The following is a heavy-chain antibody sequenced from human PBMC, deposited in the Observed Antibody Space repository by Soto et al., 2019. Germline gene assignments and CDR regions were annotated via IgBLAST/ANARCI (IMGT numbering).Heavy chain of an antibody. Sequence: PSETLSLTCSFSGDSVTSHYLTWIRQSPEKGLEWIGDMHYTGFSHYNPSLKSRLTISVDTSKNQFSLQLSSVTAADTAVYYCARGRVGRYYGSGSYYPGDFEYWGQGTLVTVSS. CDR3: ARGRVGRYYGSGSYYPGDFEY. V-gene: IGHV4-59*02. J-gene: IGHJ4*02. CDR2: MHYTGFS. CDR1: GDSVTSHY. D-gene: IGHD3-10*01.